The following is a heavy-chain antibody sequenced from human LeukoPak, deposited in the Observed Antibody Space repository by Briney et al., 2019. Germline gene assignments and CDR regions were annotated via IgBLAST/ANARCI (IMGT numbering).Heavy chain of an antibody. V-gene: IGHV4-59*01. CDR2: IYCTGST. D-gene: IGHD3-16*01. J-gene: IGHJ4*02. CDR1: GGSISSYY. Sequence: SETLSLTCTVSGGSISSYYWSWIRQPPGKGLEWIGYIYCTGSTNYNPSLKSRVTISVDTSKNQFSLKLSSVTAADTAVYYCARSGKSAYILDYWGQGTLVTVSS. CDR3: ARSGKSAYILDY.